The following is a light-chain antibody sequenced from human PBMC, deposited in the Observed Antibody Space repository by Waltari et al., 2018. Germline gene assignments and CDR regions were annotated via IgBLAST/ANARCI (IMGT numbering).Light chain of an antibody. J-gene: IGLJ3*02. CDR1: RSNIGAGFD. Sequence: QSVLTQPPSVSGAPGQRVTISCTGSRSNIGAGFDVPWYQQLPRTAPKLLIYGNTNRPSGVPDRFSGSKSGTSASLAITGLQAEDEADYYRQSYDGSLSGSRVFGGGTKVTVL. CDR3: QSYDGSLSGSRV. V-gene: IGLV1-40*01. CDR2: GNT.